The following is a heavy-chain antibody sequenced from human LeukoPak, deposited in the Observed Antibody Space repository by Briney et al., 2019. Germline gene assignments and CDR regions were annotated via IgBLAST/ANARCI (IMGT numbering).Heavy chain of an antibody. Sequence: PGGSLRLSCAASGFTVSSNYMSWVRQAPGKGLEWVSVIYSGGSTYYADSVKGRFTISRDNSKNTLYLQMSSLRAEDTAVYYCARDQTNRYYYGMDVWGQGTTVTVSS. CDR2: IYSGGST. V-gene: IGHV3-66*01. J-gene: IGHJ6*02. D-gene: IGHD3-16*01. CDR1: GFTVSSNY. CDR3: ARDQTNRYYYGMDV.